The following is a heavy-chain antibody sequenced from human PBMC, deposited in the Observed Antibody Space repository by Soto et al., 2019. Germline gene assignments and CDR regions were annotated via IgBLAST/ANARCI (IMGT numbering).Heavy chain of an antibody. J-gene: IGHJ6*02. CDR2: IIPIFGTA. Sequence: ASGKVSCKASGGTCSSYAMGWVRQAPGQGLEWMGGIIPIFGTANYAQKFQGRVTITADESTSTAYMELSSLRPEDTAVYYCARDQDGYNYNYYYGMDVWGQGTTVTVSS. V-gene: IGHV1-69*13. D-gene: IGHD5-12*01. CDR1: GGTCSSYA. CDR3: ARDQDGYNYNYYYGMDV.